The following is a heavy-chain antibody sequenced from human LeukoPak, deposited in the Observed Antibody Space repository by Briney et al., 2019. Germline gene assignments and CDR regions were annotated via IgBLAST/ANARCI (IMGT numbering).Heavy chain of an antibody. J-gene: IGHJ4*02. CDR3: ATSPVSSRD. CDR2: IYSDVRRI. V-gene: IGHV3-74*03. CDR1: GFTFSDYW. D-gene: IGHD2-2*01. Sequence: GGSLRLSCAASGFTFSDYWMHWVRQAPGKGLEWVARIYSDVRRIKYADSVKGRFTISRDNAKNMLYLQMNALRVEDTAVYYCATSPVSSRDWGQGTLVTVSS.